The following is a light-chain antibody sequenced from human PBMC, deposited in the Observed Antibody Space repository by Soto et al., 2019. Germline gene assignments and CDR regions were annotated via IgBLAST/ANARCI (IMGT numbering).Light chain of an antibody. CDR3: QQADSFPWT. V-gene: IGKV1D-12*01. CDR2: SAS. Sequence: HVTHSPSSVSSSFVDRVTITCQTSKDISTSVAWYQQKPGKAPNLLIYSASALHRGVPSRFSGSGSGADFTLTVSSLQPQDSATYYCQQADSFPWTFGQGTKVDIK. CDR1: KDISTS. J-gene: IGKJ1*01.